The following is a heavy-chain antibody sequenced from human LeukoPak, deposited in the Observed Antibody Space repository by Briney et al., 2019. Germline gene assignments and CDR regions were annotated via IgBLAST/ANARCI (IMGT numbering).Heavy chain of an antibody. J-gene: IGHJ4*02. Sequence: SGTLSLTCAVSGGSISSSNWWNWIRQPPGKGLEWIGEIYHSGSTNYNPSLKSRVTISVDKSKNQFSLNLSSVTAADTAVYYCARTNPVDTAMAAFDYWGQGTLVTVSS. CDR2: IYHSGST. V-gene: IGHV4-4*02. CDR1: GGSISSSNW. D-gene: IGHD5-18*01. CDR3: ARTNPVDTAMAAFDY.